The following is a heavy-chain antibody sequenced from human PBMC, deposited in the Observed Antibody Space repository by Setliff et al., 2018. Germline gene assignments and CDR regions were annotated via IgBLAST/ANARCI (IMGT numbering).Heavy chain of an antibody. CDR3: ARFIAVSGLDY. V-gene: IGHV4-39*01. CDR1: GGSITSGRYY. Sequence: SETLSLTCTVSGGSITSGRYYWGWIRQPPGQGLEWIASIHYSENTYYNPSLKTRVTISVDTSKNQFSLRLTSVTAADTAVYYCARFIAVSGLDYWGQGTLVTVSS. D-gene: IGHD6-19*01. CDR2: IHYSENT. J-gene: IGHJ4*02.